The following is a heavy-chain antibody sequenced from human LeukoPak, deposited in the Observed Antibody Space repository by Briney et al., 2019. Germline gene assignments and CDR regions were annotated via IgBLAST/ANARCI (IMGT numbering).Heavy chain of an antibody. V-gene: IGHV3-23*01. J-gene: IGHJ4*02. CDR2: VCGSVGST. D-gene: IGHD3-10*01. CDR3: AKGVTMVRGVIIRLSYFAY. Sequence: GGSLRLSCAASGFTFRSYAMSSVCEAPGKGVECVSAVCGSVGSTYYADSVKGRFTISRENSKTTLYLQMNSLRAQDTAGYYSAKGVTMVRGVIIRLSYFAYWGQGTLVTVSS. CDR1: GFTFRSYA.